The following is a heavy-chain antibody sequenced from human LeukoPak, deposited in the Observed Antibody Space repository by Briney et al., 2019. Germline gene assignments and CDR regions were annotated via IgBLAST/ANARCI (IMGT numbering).Heavy chain of an antibody. CDR3: ARSVAVSAGWFDP. D-gene: IGHD2-15*01. CDR1: GFTFSSYA. V-gene: IGHV3-30*04. J-gene: IGHJ5*02. Sequence: QTGGSLRLSCAASGFTFSSYAMHWVRQAPGKGLEWVAVISYDGSNKYYADSVKGRFTISRDNSKNTLYLQMNSLRAEDTAVYYCARSVAVSAGWFDPWGQGTLVTVFS. CDR2: ISYDGSNK.